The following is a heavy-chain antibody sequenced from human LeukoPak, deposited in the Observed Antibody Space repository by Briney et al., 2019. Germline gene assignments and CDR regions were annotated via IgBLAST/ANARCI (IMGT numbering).Heavy chain of an antibody. J-gene: IGHJ4*02. CDR1: GFTFSNFW. CDR2: IKEDGSEK. D-gene: IGHD2-2*01. V-gene: IGHV3-7*01. CDR3: ARDCSSTSCYVDVDY. Sequence: GGSLRLSCAASGFTFSNFWMSWVRQAPGKELEWVANIKEDGSEKYYVDSVKGRFTISRDNAKNSLHLQMNSLRAEDTAVYYCARDCSSTSCYVDVDYWGQGTLVTVSS.